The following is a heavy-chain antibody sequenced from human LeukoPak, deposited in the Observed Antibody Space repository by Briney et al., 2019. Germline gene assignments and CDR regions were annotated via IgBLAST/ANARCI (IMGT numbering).Heavy chain of an antibody. V-gene: IGHV3-9*01. CDR3: AKVVDTAMVRGAFDI. J-gene: IGHJ3*02. Sequence: GRSLRLSCAASGFTFDDYAMHWVRQAPGKGLEWVSGISWNSGSIGYADSVKGRFTISRDNAKNSLYLQMNSLRAEDTALYYCAKVVDTAMVRGAFDIWGQGTMVTVSS. D-gene: IGHD5-18*01. CDR1: GFTFDDYA. CDR2: ISWNSGSI.